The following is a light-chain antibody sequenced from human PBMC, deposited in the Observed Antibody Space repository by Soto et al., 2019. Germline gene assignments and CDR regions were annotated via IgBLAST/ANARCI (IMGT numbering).Light chain of an antibody. CDR1: QNINNY. CDR2: DAS. Sequence: IQMTQSPSSLSSSVGDRVTITCQASQNINNYLNWYQQKAGRAPKLLIYDASNLEAGVPSRFRGSGSGTDFTFTISRLQPEDIATYYCQQYENLPTFGQGRRLAVK. CDR3: QQYENLPT. V-gene: IGKV1-33*01. J-gene: IGKJ5*01.